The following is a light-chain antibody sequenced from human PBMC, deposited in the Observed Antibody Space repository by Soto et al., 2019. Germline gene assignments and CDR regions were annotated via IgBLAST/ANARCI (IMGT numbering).Light chain of an antibody. CDR1: RSVSSYS. V-gene: IGKV3-20*01. CDR3: QQYGSSLTWT. Sequence: EIVLTQSPGTLSLSPGERATLSCRASRSVSSYSLAWYQKKPGQAPRLLIYGASSRAAGIPDRFSGSGSGTDFTLTISGLEPEDFAVYYCQQYGSSLTWTFGQGTKVEIQ. J-gene: IGKJ1*01. CDR2: GAS.